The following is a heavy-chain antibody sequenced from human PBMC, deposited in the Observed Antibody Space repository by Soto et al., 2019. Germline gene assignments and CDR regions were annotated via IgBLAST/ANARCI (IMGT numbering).Heavy chain of an antibody. CDR2: IIPIFGTA. J-gene: IGHJ5*02. V-gene: IGHV1-69*13. CDR3: AREGYYYDSSGYYYWFDP. D-gene: IGHD3-22*01. CDR1: GGTFSSYA. Sequence: SVKVSCKASGGTFSSYAISWVRQAPGQGLEWMGGIIPIFGTANYAQKFQGRVTITADESTSTAYMELSSLRSEDTTVYYCAREGYYYDSSGYYYWFDPWGQGTLVTVSS.